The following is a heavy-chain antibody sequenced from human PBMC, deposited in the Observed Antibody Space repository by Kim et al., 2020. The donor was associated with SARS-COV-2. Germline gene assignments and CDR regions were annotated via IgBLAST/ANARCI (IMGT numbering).Heavy chain of an antibody. CDR2: INTNTGNP. CDR1: GYTFTSYA. CDR3: ARVSLPTPHGDGDTPLRWHVVDY. D-gene: IGHD4-17*01. V-gene: IGHV7-4-1*02. Sequence: ASVKVSCKASGYTFTSYAMNWVRQAPGQGLEWMGWINTNTGNPTYAQGFTGRFVFSLDTSVSTAYLQISSLKAEDTAVYYCARVSLPTPHGDGDTPLRWHVVDYWGQGTLVTVSS. J-gene: IGHJ4*02.